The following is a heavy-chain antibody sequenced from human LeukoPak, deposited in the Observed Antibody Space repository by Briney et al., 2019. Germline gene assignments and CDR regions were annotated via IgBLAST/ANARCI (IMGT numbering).Heavy chain of an antibody. CDR3: ASEAIGYYYGMDV. CDR1: GGSISSGSYY. V-gene: IGHV4-61*02. D-gene: IGHD3-22*01. Sequence: SQTPSLTCTVSGGSISSGSYYWSWIRQPAGKGLEWIGRIYTSGSTNYNPSLKSRVTISVDTSKNQFSLKLSSVTAADTAVYYCASEAIGYYYGMDVWGQGTTVTVSS. J-gene: IGHJ6*02. CDR2: IYTSGST.